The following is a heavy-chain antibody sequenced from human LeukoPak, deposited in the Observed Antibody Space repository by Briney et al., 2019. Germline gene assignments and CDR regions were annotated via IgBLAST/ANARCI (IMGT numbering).Heavy chain of an antibody. J-gene: IGHJ5*02. Sequence: GGSLRLSCAASGFTFDDYGMSWVRQAPGKGLEWVSAISGSGGSTYYADSVKGRFTISRDNSKNTLYLQMNSLRAEDTAVYYCARGSGDTDPWGQGTLVTVSS. D-gene: IGHD1-14*01. V-gene: IGHV3-23*01. CDR3: ARGSGDTDP. CDR1: GFTFDDYG. CDR2: ISGSGGST.